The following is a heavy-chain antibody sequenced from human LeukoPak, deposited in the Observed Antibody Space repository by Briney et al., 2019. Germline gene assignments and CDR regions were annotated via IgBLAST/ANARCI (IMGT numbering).Heavy chain of an antibody. CDR3: ARAVTYFYGSVTYDWFDP. D-gene: IGHD3-10*01. J-gene: IGHJ5*02. CDR2: IKSDGST. CDR1: GFTFSSYW. Sequence: GGSLRLSCAASGFTFSSYWMHWVRQTPGKGLVWVSRIKSDGSTIYAGSVKGRFTISRDNARNTLYMQMNSLRVEDTAMYYCARAVTYFYGSVTYDWFDPWGQGTLVTVSS. V-gene: IGHV3-74*01.